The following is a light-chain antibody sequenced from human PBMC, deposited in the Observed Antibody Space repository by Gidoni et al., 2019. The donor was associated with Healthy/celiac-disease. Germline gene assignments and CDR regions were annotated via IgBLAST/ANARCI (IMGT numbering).Light chain of an antibody. Sequence: HSALTQPASVSGSPGQSITISCTGTSSDVGGYNYVSWYQQHPGKAPKLMIYEVSNRSSGVSNRFSGSKSGNTASLTISGLQAEDEADYYCSSYTSSSTWVFGGGTKLTVL. CDR1: SSDVGGYNY. CDR2: EVS. J-gene: IGLJ3*02. V-gene: IGLV2-14*01. CDR3: SSYTSSSTWV.